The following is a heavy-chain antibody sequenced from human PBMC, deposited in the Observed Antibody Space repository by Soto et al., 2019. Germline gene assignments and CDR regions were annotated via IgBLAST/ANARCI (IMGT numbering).Heavy chain of an antibody. V-gene: IGHV1-18*01. D-gene: IGHD3-10*01. CDR3: ARVGVAGSYNWFDP. CDR2: ISAYNGNT. CDR1: GYTFTSYG. Sequence: ASVKVSCKASGYTFTSYGICWVRQAPGQGLEWMGWISAYNGNTNYAQKFQGRVTMTTDTSTSTVYMELRSLRSDDTAVYYCARVGVAGSYNWFDPWGQGTLVTVSS. J-gene: IGHJ5*02.